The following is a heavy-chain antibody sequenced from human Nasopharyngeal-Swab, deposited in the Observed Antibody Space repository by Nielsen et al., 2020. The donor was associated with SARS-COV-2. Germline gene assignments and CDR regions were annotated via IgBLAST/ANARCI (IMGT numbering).Heavy chain of an antibody. CDR1: GFTFSDSA. CDR3: TRCGGGCYSGIDY. CDR2: IRSKGNNYAT. Sequence: GESLKISCAASGFTFSDSAIHWVRQASGEGLEWVARIRSKGNNYATAYSASVKGRFIIFRDDPTNTAYLQMNSLKTEDTAMYYCTRCGGGCYSGIDYWGQGTLVTVSS. D-gene: IGHD2-15*01. V-gene: IGHV3-73*01. J-gene: IGHJ4*02.